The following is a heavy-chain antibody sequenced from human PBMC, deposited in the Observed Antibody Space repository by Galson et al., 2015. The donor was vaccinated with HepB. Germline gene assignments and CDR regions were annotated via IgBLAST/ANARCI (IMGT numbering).Heavy chain of an antibody. CDR1: GGTFSSYA. CDR2: IIPILGIS. J-gene: IGHJ4*02. V-gene: IGHV1-69*10. Sequence: SVKVSCKASGGTFSSYAISWVRQAPGQGPEWMGGIIPILGISNYAQKFQDRVTITADTSTSTTYMELSSLRSEDTAMYYCAKSTYFDNIGYWNLFDVWGRGTLVTVSS. CDR3: AKSTYFDNIGYWNLFDV. D-gene: IGHD3-22*01.